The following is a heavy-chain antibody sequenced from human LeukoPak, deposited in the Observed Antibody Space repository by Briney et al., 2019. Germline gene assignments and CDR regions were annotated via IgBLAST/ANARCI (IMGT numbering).Heavy chain of an antibody. CDR1: GFTFTSYW. V-gene: IGHV3-7*01. Sequence: GGSLRLSCAASGFTFTSYWMSWVRQAPGKGVEWVANIKQDGSEKYYVDSVKGRFTISRDNAKNSLYLQMNSLRAEDTAVYYCARAKEPEGFGEFDYWGQGTLVTVSS. CDR2: IKQDGSEK. J-gene: IGHJ4*02. CDR3: ARAKEPEGFGEFDY. D-gene: IGHD3-10*01.